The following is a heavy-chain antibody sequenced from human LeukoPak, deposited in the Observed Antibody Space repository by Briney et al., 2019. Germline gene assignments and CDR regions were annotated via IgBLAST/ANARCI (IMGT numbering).Heavy chain of an antibody. D-gene: IGHD2-15*01. CDR3: AKGTYCSGGSCYPRELGY. V-gene: IGHV3-74*01. CDR2: IDNDGSSA. J-gene: IGHJ4*02. CDR1: GITFSYYW. Sequence: GGSLRLPCVASGITFSYYWMHWVRQAPGKGLVWVSRIDNDGSSATYADSVKGRFTISRDNAKNTLYLQMNSLRAEDTAVYYCAKGTYCSGGSCYPRELGYWGQGTLVTVSS.